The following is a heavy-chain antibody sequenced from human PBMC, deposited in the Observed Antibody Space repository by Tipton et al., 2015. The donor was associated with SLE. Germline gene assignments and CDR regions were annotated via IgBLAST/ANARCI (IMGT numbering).Heavy chain of an antibody. Sequence: TLSLTCAVYGGSWGGFFWTWIRQPPGKGLEWIGETIGHSGSTNYNPSLESRATVSVDPSKTQVRLHLTSVSAADTALYYCARVDAGGISGAFDLWGQGTLVTVSS. CDR1: GGSWGGFF. V-gene: IGHV4-34*09. J-gene: IGHJ4*02. D-gene: IGHD1-26*01. CDR3: ARVDAGGISGAFDL. CDR2: TIGHSGST.